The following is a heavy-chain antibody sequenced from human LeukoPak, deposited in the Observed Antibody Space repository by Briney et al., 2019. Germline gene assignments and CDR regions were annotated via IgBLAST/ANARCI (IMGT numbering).Heavy chain of an antibody. CDR1: GFTFSSYG. CDR3: AKDDLHFGVTGY. J-gene: IGHJ4*02. Sequence: PGGSLRLSCAASGFTFSSYGMHWVRHAPGKGLELVAFIRYDGSNKYYADSVKGRFTISRDNSKNTLYLQMNSLRAEDTAVYYCAKDDLHFGVTGYWGQGTLVTVSS. CDR2: IRYDGSNK. V-gene: IGHV3-30*02. D-gene: IGHD2-21*02.